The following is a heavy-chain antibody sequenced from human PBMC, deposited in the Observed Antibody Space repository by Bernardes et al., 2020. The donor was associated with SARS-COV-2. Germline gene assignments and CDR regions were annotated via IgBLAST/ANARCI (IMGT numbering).Heavy chain of an antibody. J-gene: IGHJ4*02. V-gene: IGHV3-74*01. CDR2: INRDGSWT. CDR1: GFIFSSYW. CDR3: ARVTTLNYYDSSGYPDY. Sequence: GGSLRLSCAASGFIFSSYWMHWVRQVSGKGLVWVARINRDGSWTNYADSVKGRFTISRDNAKNTMYLQMNSLRAEDTAVYYCARVTTLNYYDSSGYPDYWGQGILVTVSS. D-gene: IGHD3-22*01.